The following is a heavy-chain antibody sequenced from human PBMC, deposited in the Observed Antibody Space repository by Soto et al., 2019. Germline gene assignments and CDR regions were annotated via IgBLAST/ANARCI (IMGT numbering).Heavy chain of an antibody. V-gene: IGHV4-59*01. J-gene: IGHJ4*02. CDR1: GGSISGYY. Sequence: SETLCLTCTVAGGSISGYYWSWIRQPPGKGLEWIGYIYYSGSTNYNPSLKSRVTISVDTSKNQFSLKLSSVTAADTAVYYCARGDIVVVVAATGFYFDYWGQGTLVTVS. CDR2: IYYSGST. D-gene: IGHD2-15*01. CDR3: ARGDIVVVVAATGFYFDY.